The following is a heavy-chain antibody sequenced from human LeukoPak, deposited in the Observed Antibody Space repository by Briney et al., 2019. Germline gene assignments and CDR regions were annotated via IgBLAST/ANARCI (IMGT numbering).Heavy chain of an antibody. Sequence: GGSLRLSCAASGFTFSSYAMSWVRQAPGKGLERVSAISGSGGSTYYADSVKGRFTVSRDNSKNTLYLQMNSLRTEDTAVYYCAKDSEGFQWLAYFDYWGQATLVTVSS. D-gene: IGHD6-19*01. V-gene: IGHV3-23*01. CDR3: AKDSEGFQWLAYFDY. J-gene: IGHJ4*02. CDR1: GFTFSSYA. CDR2: ISGSGGST.